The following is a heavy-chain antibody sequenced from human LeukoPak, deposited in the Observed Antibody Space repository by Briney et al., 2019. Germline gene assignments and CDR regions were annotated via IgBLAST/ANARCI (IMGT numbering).Heavy chain of an antibody. V-gene: IGHV3-20*04. CDR3: ARYGDYAHLYYYYGMDV. Sequence: PGGSLRLSCAASGFTFDDYGMSWVRQAPGKGLESVSGINWNCGSTGYADSVKGRFTISRDNAKNSLYLQMNSLRAEDTALYYCARYGDYAHLYYYYGMDVWGQGTTVTVSS. CDR2: INWNCGST. D-gene: IGHD4-17*01. CDR1: GFTFDDYG. J-gene: IGHJ6*02.